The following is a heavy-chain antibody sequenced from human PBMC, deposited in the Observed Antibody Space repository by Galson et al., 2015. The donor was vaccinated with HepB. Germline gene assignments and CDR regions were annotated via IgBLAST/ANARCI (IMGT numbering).Heavy chain of an antibody. CDR3: ARGKYDSGTDYYFDY. V-gene: IGHV3-21*01. CDR1: GFSFSSYS. D-gene: IGHD3-22*01. Sequence: SLRLSCAASGFSFSSYSMNWVRQAPGKGLEWVSAISSSSIYIYQADSVKGRFTTSRDNAKNSLYLRMNSLSAEDTAVYDWARGKYDSGTDYYFDYWGQGTLVTVSS. J-gene: IGHJ4*02. CDR2: ISSSSIYI.